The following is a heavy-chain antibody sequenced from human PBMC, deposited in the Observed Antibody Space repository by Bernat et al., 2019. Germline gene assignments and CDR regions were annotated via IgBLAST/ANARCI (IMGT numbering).Heavy chain of an antibody. V-gene: IGHV3-33*06. J-gene: IGHJ4*02. Sequence: QVQLVESGGGVVQPGRSLRLSCAASGFTFSSYGMHWVRQAPGKVLEWVAVIWYDGSNKYYADSVKGRFTISRDNSKNTLYLQMHSLRAEDTAVYYCAKDRTYSGYDPADYYFDYWGQGTLVTVSS. CDR2: IWYDGSNK. CDR1: GFTFSSYG. CDR3: AKDRTYSGYDPADYYFDY. D-gene: IGHD5-12*01.